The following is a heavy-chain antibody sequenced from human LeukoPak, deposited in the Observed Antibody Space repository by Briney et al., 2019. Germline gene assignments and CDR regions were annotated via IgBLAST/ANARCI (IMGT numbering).Heavy chain of an antibody. Sequence: GGSLRLSCAASGFTFGSYSMNWVRQAPGKGLEWVSSISSSSSYIYYADSVKGRFTISRDNAKNSLYLQMNSLRAEDTAVYYCARALEYSSGWYDYWGQGTLVTVSS. J-gene: IGHJ4*02. D-gene: IGHD6-19*01. CDR3: ARALEYSSGWYDY. CDR1: GFTFGSYS. V-gene: IGHV3-21*01. CDR2: ISSSSSYI.